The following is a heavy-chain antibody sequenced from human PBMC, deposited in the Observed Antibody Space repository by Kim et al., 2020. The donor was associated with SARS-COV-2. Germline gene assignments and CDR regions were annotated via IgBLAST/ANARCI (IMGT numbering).Heavy chain of an antibody. D-gene: IGHD3-22*01. Sequence: ASVKVSCKASGYTFTSYGISWVRQAPGQGLEWMGWISAYNGNTNYAQKLQGRVTMTTDTSTSTAYMELRSLRSDDTAVYYCARDTPYYYDSSGSFGIDYWGQGTLVTVSS. V-gene: IGHV1-18*04. CDR2: ISAYNGNT. CDR1: GYTFTSYG. CDR3: ARDTPYYYDSSGSFGIDY. J-gene: IGHJ4*02.